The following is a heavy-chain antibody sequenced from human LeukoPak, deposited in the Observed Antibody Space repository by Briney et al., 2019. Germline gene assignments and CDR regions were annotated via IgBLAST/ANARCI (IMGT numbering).Heavy chain of an antibody. V-gene: IGHV1-69*05. CDR3: ASGLDYYDSSSYYSGDSFDI. CDR1: VGSFSSYA. Sequence: SSVKVSCKASVGSFSSYAICWVRQAPPPGLEWMGRIFPIFGTGNNAQQFQSRVTITTDTSTSTAYMGLRSLTSDDTAVYYCASGLDYYDSSSYYSGDSFDIWGQGTMVTVSS. CDR2: IFPIFGTG. D-gene: IGHD3-22*01. J-gene: IGHJ3*02.